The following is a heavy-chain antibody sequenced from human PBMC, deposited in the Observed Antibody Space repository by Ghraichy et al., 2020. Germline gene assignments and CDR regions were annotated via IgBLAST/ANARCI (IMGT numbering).Heavy chain of an antibody. D-gene: IGHD5-18*01. V-gene: IGHV3-30*18. J-gene: IGHJ2*01. CDR2: ISYDGSDK. Sequence: GGSLRLSCAASGFTFNIFGMHWVRQAPGNGLEWVAVISYDGSDKYYADSVKGRFTISRDNSKNTLYLQMNSLRGDDTAVYYCAKPGIQLWLHWYFDLWGRGTPVTVSS. CDR1: GFTFNIFG. CDR3: AKPGIQLWLHWYFDL.